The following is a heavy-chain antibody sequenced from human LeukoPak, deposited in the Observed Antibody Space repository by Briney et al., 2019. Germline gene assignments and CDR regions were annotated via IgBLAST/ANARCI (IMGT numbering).Heavy chain of an antibody. J-gene: IGHJ4*02. CDR3: AKDRGIISDY. V-gene: IGHV3-23*01. CDR2: ISGSGHST. CDR1: GFTFTGYA. D-gene: IGHD3-10*01. Sequence: GGSLRLSCAASGFTFTGYAMSWVRQAPGKGLEWVSAISGSGHSTDYADSVKGRFTISRDNSKNTLYLQMNSLRAEDTALYYCAKDRGIISDYWGQGILVTVSS.